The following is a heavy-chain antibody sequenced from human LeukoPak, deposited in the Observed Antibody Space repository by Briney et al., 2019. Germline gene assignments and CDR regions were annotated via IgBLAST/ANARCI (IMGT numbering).Heavy chain of an antibody. CDR2: IFHTGST. CDR1: GDSISSGNY. Sequence: SETLSLTCTVSGDSISSGNYWGWIRQPPGKGLEWIGSIFHTGSTYYNLSLKSRVTISVDTSKNQFSLQLNSVTPEDTAVYYCARDRGSSLPFDYWGQGTLVTVSS. D-gene: IGHD3-16*01. V-gene: IGHV4-38-2*02. CDR3: ARDRGSSLPFDY. J-gene: IGHJ4*02.